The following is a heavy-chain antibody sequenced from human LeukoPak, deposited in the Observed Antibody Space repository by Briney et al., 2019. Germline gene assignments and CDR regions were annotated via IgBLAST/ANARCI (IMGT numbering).Heavy chain of an antibody. CDR3: AKDPLLWFGELFGREYYFDY. J-gene: IGHJ4*02. Sequence: GGSLRLSCAASGFTFGSFWMAWVRQPPGKGLEWVANIKQDGNKKDYVDSVRGRFTISRDNAKNSLYLQMNSLRAEDTAVYYCAKDPLLWFGELFGREYYFDYWGQGTLVTVSS. D-gene: IGHD3-10*01. CDR1: GFTFGSFW. CDR2: IKQDGNKK. V-gene: IGHV3-7*03.